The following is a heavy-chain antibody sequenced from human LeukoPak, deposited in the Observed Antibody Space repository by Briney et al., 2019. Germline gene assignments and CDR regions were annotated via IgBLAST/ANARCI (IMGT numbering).Heavy chain of an antibody. V-gene: IGHV7-4-1*02. D-gene: IGHD6-13*01. Sequence: ASVKVSCKASGYTFTSYAMNWVRQAPGQGLQWMGWINTNTGNPTYAQGFTGRFVFSLDTSVSTAYLQISSLKAEDTAVYYCAREGGYSTFRAFDIWGQGTMVTVSS. J-gene: IGHJ3*02. CDR3: AREGGYSTFRAFDI. CDR2: INTNTGNP. CDR1: GYTFTSYA.